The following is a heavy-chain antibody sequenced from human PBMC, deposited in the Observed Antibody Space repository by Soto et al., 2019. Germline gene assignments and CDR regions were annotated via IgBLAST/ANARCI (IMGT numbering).Heavy chain of an antibody. J-gene: IGHJ5*02. CDR3: VRDRPHNWFDP. D-gene: IGHD6-6*01. Sequence: EVQLVESGGGLVQPGGSLRLSCAASGFTFSTYWMHWVRQAPGKGPVWVSRIETDGSRTTYADSVKGRFTISRDNAKIMMYLQMNSLRVEDTAVYYCVRDRPHNWFDPWGQGTLVTVSS. CDR2: IETDGSRT. V-gene: IGHV3-74*01. CDR1: GFTFSTYW.